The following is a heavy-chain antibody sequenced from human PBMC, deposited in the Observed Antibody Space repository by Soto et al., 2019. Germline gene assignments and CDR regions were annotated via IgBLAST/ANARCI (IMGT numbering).Heavy chain of an antibody. CDR3: ARFNIAVVDY. CDR2: IYHSGHT. J-gene: IGHJ4*02. V-gene: IGHV4-30-2*01. Sequence: PSETLSLTCAVSGGSISSGGYSWSWIRQPPGKGLEWIGYIYHSGHTYYNPSLKSRVTISVDTSKNQFSLKLSSVTAADTAVYYCARFNIAVVDYWGQGTLVTVSS. D-gene: IGHD6-19*01. CDR1: GGSISSGGYS.